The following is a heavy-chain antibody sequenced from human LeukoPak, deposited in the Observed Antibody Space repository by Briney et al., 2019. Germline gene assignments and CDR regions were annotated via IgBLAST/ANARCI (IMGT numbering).Heavy chain of an antibody. J-gene: IGHJ4*02. D-gene: IGHD2-21*01. CDR1: GGSISSSSYY. CDR3: ARGHSH. V-gene: IGHV4-61*02. Sequence: SETLSLTYTVSGGSISSSSYYWSWIRQPAGKGLEWIGRIYTSGSTNYNPSLKSRVTISVDTSKNQFSLKLSSVTAADTAVYYCARGHSHWGQGTLVTVSS. CDR2: IYTSGST.